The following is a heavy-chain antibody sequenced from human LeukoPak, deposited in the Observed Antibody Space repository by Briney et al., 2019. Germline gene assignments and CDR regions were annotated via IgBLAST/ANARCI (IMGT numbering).Heavy chain of an antibody. V-gene: IGHV4-59*08. CDR1: GGSISSYY. Sequence: SETLSLTCTVSGGSISSYYWSWIRQPPGKGLEWIGYIYYSGSTNYNPSLKSRVTISVDTSKNQFSLKLSSVTAADTAVYFCARGEVRGVDYYYGMDVWGQGTTVTVSS. CDR3: ARGEVRGVDYYYGMDV. J-gene: IGHJ6*02. CDR2: IYYSGST. D-gene: IGHD3-10*01.